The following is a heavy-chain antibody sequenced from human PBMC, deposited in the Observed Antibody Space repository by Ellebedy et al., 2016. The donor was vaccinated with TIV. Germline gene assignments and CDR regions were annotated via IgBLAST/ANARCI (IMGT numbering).Heavy chain of an antibody. CDR1: GYTFASYG. CDR3: ARTGIGGNAFDI. CDR2: INTNSGNP. D-gene: IGHD3-10*01. Sequence: AASVKVSCKASGYTFASYGVNWVRQAPGQGLEWMGWINTNSGNPTYAQAFTGRIVFTLDTSVSTAYLQIRSLRAEDSAVYYFARTGIGGNAFDIWGQGTMVTVSS. V-gene: IGHV7-4-1*01. J-gene: IGHJ3*02.